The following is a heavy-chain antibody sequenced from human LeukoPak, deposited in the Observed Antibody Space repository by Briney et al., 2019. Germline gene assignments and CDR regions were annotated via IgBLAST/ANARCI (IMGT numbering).Heavy chain of an antibody. CDR3: ASTYGSENYYNHRWYFAL. CDR2: IYYSGST. Sequence: SETLCLTCTVSGCSISTYYWTWIRQPPGKGLEWVGYIYYSGSTNYNPSLESRVTISADTSKNQFSLKLSSVTAADTAVYYCASTYGSENYYNHRWYFALWSRGTLVTVSS. V-gene: IGHV4-59*01. J-gene: IGHJ2*01. CDR1: GCSISTYY. D-gene: IGHD3-10*01.